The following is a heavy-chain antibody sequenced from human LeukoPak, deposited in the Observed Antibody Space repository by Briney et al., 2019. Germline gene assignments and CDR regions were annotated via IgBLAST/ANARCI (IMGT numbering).Heavy chain of an antibody. J-gene: IGHJ6*03. V-gene: IGHV3-23*01. CDR2: INDDTP. Sequence: GGSLRLSCAASGFTFSSYWMSWVRQAPGKGLEWVSAINDDTPYYADSVKGRFTVSRDNSKDTLYLQLNSLRAEDTAVYYCARRDYSNYMDVWGKGTTVTVSS. D-gene: IGHD4-11*01. CDR3: ARRDYSNYMDV. CDR1: GFTFSSYW.